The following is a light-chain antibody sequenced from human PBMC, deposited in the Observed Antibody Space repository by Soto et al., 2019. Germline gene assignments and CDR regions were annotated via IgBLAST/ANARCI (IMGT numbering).Light chain of an antibody. V-gene: IGLV2-23*01. Sequence: QSALAQPASVSVSPGQSITISCTGTSSDVGSYNLVSWYQQHPGKAPKLMIYEGSKRPSGVSNRFSGSKSGNTASLTISGLQAEDEADYYCCSYAGSNTYVFGTGTKVTVL. CDR3: CSYAGSNTYV. CDR2: EGS. CDR1: SSDVGSYNL. J-gene: IGLJ1*01.